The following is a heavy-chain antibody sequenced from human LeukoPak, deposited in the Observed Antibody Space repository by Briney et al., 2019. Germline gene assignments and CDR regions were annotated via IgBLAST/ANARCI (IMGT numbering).Heavy chain of an antibody. CDR1: GFTFSSYW. J-gene: IGHJ4*02. Sequence: TGGSLRLSCAASGFTFSSYWMSWVRQAPGKGLEWVAVISYDGSNKYYADSVKGRFTISRDNSKNTLYLQMNSLRAEDTAVYYCAKDTYYDFWSGWKGLFDYWGQGTLVTVSS. D-gene: IGHD3-3*01. CDR2: ISYDGSNK. CDR3: AKDTYYDFWSGWKGLFDY. V-gene: IGHV3-30*18.